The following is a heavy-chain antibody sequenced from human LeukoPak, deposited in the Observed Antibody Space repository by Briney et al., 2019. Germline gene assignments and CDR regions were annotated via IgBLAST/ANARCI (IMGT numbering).Heavy chain of an antibody. CDR3: ARGYSDYGGQDFDY. CDR2: IKQDGSEK. Sequence: GGSLRLSCAASGFTFNNYWMSWVRQAPGKGLEWVANIKQDGSEKYYVDSVRGRFTISRDNARNSLFVQMNSLRAEDTAIYYCARGYSDYGGQDFDYWGQGTLVTVSS. CDR1: GFTFNNYW. V-gene: IGHV3-7*04. J-gene: IGHJ4*02. D-gene: IGHD4-11*01.